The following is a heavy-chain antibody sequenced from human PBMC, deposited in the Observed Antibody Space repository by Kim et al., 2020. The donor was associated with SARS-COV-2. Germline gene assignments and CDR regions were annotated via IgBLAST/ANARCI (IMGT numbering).Heavy chain of an antibody. D-gene: IGHD3-10*01. CDR3: TKLLIYYGSGKGPHDY. V-gene: IGHV3-23*01. Sequence: SVKGRFPISRDNTKGTLHLQMNSLRAEDTAVYYCTKLLIYYGSGKGPHDYWGQGTLVTVSS. J-gene: IGHJ4*02.